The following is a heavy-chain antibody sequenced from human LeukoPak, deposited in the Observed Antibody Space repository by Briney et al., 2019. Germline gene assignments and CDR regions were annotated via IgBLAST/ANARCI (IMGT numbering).Heavy chain of an antibody. J-gene: IGHJ4*02. CDR2: IYDSGNW. V-gene: IGHV4-59*01. CDR1: GGSIGTYY. Sequence: SETLSLTCSVSGGSIGTYYWSWIRQPPGRGVEWIGYIYDSGNWKYNPSLKSRVTISVDTSQNQFSLKLSSVTAADTAVYYCARDGYSGSDALWGQGTLVTVSS. D-gene: IGHD5-12*01. CDR3: ARDGYSGSDAL.